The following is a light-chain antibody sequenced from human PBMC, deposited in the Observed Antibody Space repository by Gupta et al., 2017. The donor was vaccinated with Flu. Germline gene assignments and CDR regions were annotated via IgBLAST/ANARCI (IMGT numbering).Light chain of an antibody. V-gene: IGKV3-20*01. CDR3: QQYARSPYS. J-gene: IGKJ2*03. Sequence: EIVLTQSPDTLSLSPGERATLSCSASQSVYSSYLGWYQQRPGQPPRLLIYGTSSRATGIPDRFSGSGSGTDFTLAISRLEPEDFAVYYCQQYARSPYSFGQGTKVEIK. CDR2: GTS. CDR1: QSVYSSY.